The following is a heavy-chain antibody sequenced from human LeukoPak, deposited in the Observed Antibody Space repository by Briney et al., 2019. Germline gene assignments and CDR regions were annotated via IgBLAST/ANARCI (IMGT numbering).Heavy chain of an antibody. D-gene: IGHD7-27*01. CDR1: GFTFSSYW. CDR3: ARGPSSNWGDFDY. V-gene: IGHV3-74*01. Sequence: PGGSLRLSCAASGFTFSSYWMHWVRQAPGKGLVWGSRINGGGSSTNYAESVKGRFPISRDKAKNTLYLQMNSLRGEDAAVYYCARGPSSNWGDFDYWGQGTLVIASS. CDR2: INGGGSST. J-gene: IGHJ4*02.